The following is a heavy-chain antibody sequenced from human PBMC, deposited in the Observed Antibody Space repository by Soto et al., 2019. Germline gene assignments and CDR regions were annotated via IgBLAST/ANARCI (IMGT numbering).Heavy chain of an antibody. CDR1: GFTFSTYW. Sequence: GGSLRLSCVASGFTFSTYWMHWVRQAPGKGLVWVSRVDSGGSSTNYADSVKGRFTISRDNAKNTLYLQMSSLRAEDTGVYYCARDNWNSFWGQGTRVTVSS. V-gene: IGHV3-74*01. D-gene: IGHD1-1*01. J-gene: IGHJ4*02. CDR2: VDSGGSST. CDR3: ARDNWNSF.